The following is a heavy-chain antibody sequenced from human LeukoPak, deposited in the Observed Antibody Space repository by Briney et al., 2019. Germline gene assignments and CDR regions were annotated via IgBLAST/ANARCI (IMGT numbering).Heavy chain of an antibody. CDR3: ARLITGTTTAFDI. D-gene: IGHD1-7*01. J-gene: IGHJ3*02. V-gene: IGHV4-4*07. Sequence: PSETLSLTCSVSGGSISGYYWTWTRQPAGKGLEWIGRVYTSGSTHYNPSLKTRLTMSVDTSKKQFSLKLSSVTAADTAVYYCARLITGTTTAFDIWGQGTMVTVSS. CDR2: VYTSGST. CDR1: GGSISGYY.